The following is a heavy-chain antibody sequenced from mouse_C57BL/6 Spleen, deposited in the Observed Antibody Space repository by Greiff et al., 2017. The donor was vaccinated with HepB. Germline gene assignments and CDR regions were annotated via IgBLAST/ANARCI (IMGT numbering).Heavy chain of an antibody. CDR1: GYTFTSYW. V-gene: IGHV1-50*01. Sequence: QVQLQQPGAELVKPGASVKLSCKASGYTFTSYWMQWVKQRPGQGLEWIGEIDPSDSYTNYNQKFKGKATLTVDTSSSTAYMQLSSLTSEDSAVYYCARSNGYYYGSFDYWGQGTTLPVSS. D-gene: IGHD1-1*01. J-gene: IGHJ2*01. CDR3: ARSNGYYYGSFDY. CDR2: IDPSDSYT.